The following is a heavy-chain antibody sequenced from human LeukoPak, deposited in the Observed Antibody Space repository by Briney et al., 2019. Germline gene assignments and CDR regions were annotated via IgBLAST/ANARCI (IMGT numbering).Heavy chain of an antibody. Sequence: PGGSLRLSCAASGFTFSNYNMNWVRQAPGKSLEWISSITSSSSYTFYADSVKGRFTISRDNAKNSLYLQMNSLRVEDTAIYYCARDPYNGAYSEGYYYYYMDVWGKGTTVTVSS. CDR1: GFTFSNYN. J-gene: IGHJ6*03. V-gene: IGHV3-21*01. CDR2: ITSSSSYT. CDR3: ARDPYNGAYSEGYYYYYMDV. D-gene: IGHD1-1*01.